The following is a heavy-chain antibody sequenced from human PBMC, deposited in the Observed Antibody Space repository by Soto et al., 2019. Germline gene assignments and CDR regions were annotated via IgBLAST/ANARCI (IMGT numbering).Heavy chain of an antibody. CDR2: ISGSSDTST. J-gene: IGHJ5*02. CDR1: GFTFNNYA. V-gene: IGHV3-23*01. CDR3: AKDTSAWYSNWFDP. Sequence: EVLLLDSGGGLVQPGGSLRLXCAASGFTFNNYAMSWVRQPPGKGLEWVSTISGSSDTSTYYADSVKGRFTISRDNSXXXXYLQMNSLRVEDTAVYYCAKDTSAWYSNWFDPWGQGTLVTVSS. D-gene: IGHD6-19*01.